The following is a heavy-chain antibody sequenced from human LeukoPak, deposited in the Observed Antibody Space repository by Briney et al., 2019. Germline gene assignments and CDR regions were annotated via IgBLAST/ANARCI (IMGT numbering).Heavy chain of an antibody. J-gene: IGHJ4*02. CDR1: GFTFSNYW. CDR3: AREKTACGGDCYDS. CDR2: ISSSGTPI. D-gene: IGHD2-21*01. Sequence: GGSLRLSCVASGFTFSNYWMTWVRQAPGKGLEWVSYISSSGTPIHYADSVKGRFTISRDNAKNSLFLQMNSLRAEDTAVYYCAREKTACGGDCYDSWGQGTLVTVSS. V-gene: IGHV3-48*04.